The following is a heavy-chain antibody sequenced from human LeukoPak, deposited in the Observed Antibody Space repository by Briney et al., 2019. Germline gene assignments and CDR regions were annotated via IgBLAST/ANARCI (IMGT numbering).Heavy chain of an antibody. CDR3: ARIGRSSWYYYYYMDV. J-gene: IGHJ6*03. V-gene: IGHV1-2*02. CDR2: INPNSGGT. D-gene: IGHD6-13*01. CDR1: GYTFTCYY. Sequence: ASVKVSCKASGYTFTCYYMHWVRQAPGQGLEWMGWINPNSGGTNYAQKFQGRVTMTRNTSISTAYMELSSLRSEDTAVYYCARIGRSSWYYYYYMDVWGKGTTVTISS.